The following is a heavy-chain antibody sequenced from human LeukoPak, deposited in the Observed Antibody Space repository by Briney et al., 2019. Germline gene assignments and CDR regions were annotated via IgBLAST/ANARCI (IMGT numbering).Heavy chain of an antibody. Sequence: GGSLRLSCAASGFTVSNFWMHWVRQAPGQGLVWVSRINSDGTSTNYADSVKGRLTISRDNTKNTLYLQMNSLRAEDTAVYYCAKEGSSWPSFYGMDVWGQGTTVTVSS. CDR3: AKEGSSWPSFYGMDV. V-gene: IGHV3-74*01. CDR1: GFTVSNFW. D-gene: IGHD6-13*01. CDR2: INSDGTST. J-gene: IGHJ6*02.